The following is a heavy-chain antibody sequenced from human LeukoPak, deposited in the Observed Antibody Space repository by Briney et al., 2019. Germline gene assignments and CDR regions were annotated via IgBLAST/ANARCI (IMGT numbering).Heavy chain of an antibody. CDR2: TSYSGST. CDR3: ARTATYYSNYYFDY. V-gene: IGHV4-59*08. D-gene: IGHD3-22*01. J-gene: IGHJ4*02. Sequence: SETLSLTCTVSGGSISSYYWNWIRQPPGKGLEWIGYTSYSGSTNYNPSLKSRVTISVDTSKNQFPLKLSSVTAADTAVYYCARTATYYSNYYFDYWGQGTLVTVSS. CDR1: GGSISSYY.